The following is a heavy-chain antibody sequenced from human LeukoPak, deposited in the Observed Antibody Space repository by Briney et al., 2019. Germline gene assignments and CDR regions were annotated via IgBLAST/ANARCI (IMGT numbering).Heavy chain of an antibody. V-gene: IGHV3-23*01. D-gene: IGHD2-2*01. CDR1: GFTFSSYA. J-gene: IGHJ5*02. Sequence: PGGSLRLCCAASGFTFSSYAMSWVRQASGKGLEWVSAISGSGGSTYYADSVKGRFTISRDNSKNTLYLQMNSLRAEDTAVYYCAKDPRGYCSSTSCLDNWFDPWGQGTLVTVSS. CDR2: ISGSGGST. CDR3: AKDPRGYCSSTSCLDNWFDP.